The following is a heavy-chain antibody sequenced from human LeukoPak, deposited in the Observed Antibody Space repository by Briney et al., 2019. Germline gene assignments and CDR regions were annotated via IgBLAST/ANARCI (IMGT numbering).Heavy chain of an antibody. CDR3: ARPGHRGVRVGWFDH. V-gene: IGHV4-34*01. J-gene: IGHJ5*02. D-gene: IGHD3-10*01. CDR1: GGSFSGYY. Sequence: SETLSLTCAVYGGSFSGYYWSWIRQSPGKGLEWIGEINHSGSTNYNPSLKSRVTISVDTSKNQFSLKLSSVTAADTAVYYCARPGHRGVRVGWFDHWGQGTLVTVSS. CDR2: INHSGST.